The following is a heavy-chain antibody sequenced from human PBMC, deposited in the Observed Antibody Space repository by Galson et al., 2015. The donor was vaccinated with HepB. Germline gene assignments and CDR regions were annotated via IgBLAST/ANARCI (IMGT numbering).Heavy chain of an antibody. CDR3: AREGYYYDSSGYSLAYYYYYYGMNV. D-gene: IGHD3-22*01. Sequence: SVKVSCKASGYTFTSYAMHWVRQAPGQRLEWMGWINAGNGNTKYSQKFQGRVTITRDTSASTAYMELSSLRSEDTAVYYCAREGYYYDSSGYSLAYYYYYYGMNVWGQGTTVTVSS. V-gene: IGHV1-3*01. J-gene: IGHJ6*02. CDR2: INAGNGNT. CDR1: GYTFTSYA.